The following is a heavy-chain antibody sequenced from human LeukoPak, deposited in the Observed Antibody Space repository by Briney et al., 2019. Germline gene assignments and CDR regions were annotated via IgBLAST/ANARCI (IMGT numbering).Heavy chain of an antibody. D-gene: IGHD6-6*01. V-gene: IGHV3-23*01. CDR2: VGGSGSGT. J-gene: IGHJ5*02. Sequence: GGSLRLSRTASGFTLRSFPMTWVRQAPAKGLEWVSVVGGSGSGTNYADAVKGRFTTSIDNSKITVYLQVNSHRVEDKAIYYCAKVIGARPFDPWGQGTLVTVSS. CDR1: GFTLRSFP. CDR3: AKVIGARPFDP.